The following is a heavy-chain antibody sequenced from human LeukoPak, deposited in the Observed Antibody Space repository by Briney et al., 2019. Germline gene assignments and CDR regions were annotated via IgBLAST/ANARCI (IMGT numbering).Heavy chain of an antibody. V-gene: IGHV1-2*02. Sequence: ASVKVSCKASGYTFTGYYMHWVRQAPGQGLEWMGWINPNSGGTNYAQKFQGRVTMTRDTSISTAHMELSRLRSDDTAVYYCARGPLNWNDVLDYWGQGTLVTVSS. CDR1: GYTFTGYY. J-gene: IGHJ4*02. CDR3: ARGPLNWNDVLDY. D-gene: IGHD1-1*01. CDR2: INPNSGGT.